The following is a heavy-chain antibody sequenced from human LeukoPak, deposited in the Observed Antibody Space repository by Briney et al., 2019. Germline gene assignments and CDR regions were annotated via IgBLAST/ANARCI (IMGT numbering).Heavy chain of an antibody. CDR3: AKPDLNHYGSGSYLYYFDY. D-gene: IGHD3-10*01. J-gene: IGHJ4*02. Sequence: GGSLRLSCAASGFTFSSYGMHWVRQAPGKGLEWVAVISYDGSNKYYADSVKGRFTISRDNSKNTLYLQMNSLRAEDTAVYYCAKPDLNHYGSGSYLYYFDYWGQGTLVTVSS. CDR2: ISYDGSNK. CDR1: GFTFSSYG. V-gene: IGHV3-30*18.